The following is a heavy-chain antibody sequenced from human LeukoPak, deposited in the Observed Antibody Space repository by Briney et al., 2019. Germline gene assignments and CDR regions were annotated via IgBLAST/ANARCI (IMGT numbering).Heavy chain of an antibody. V-gene: IGHV4-39*01. CDR1: GGSISSSSYY. D-gene: IGHD6-13*01. CDR3: ARSSAAGYFVDY. Sequence: SETLSLTCTVSGGSISSSSYYWGWTRQPPGKGLEWIGSIYYSGSTYYNPSLKSRVTISVDTSKNQFSLKLSSVTAADTAVYYCARSSAAGYFVDYWGQGTLVTVSS. CDR2: IYYSGST. J-gene: IGHJ4*02.